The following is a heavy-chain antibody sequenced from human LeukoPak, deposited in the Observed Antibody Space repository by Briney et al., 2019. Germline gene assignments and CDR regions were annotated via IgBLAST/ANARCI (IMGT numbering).Heavy chain of an antibody. CDR3: AKDRVTWGSGYGDYGGFDY. J-gene: IGHJ4*02. CDR2: IKQDGSEK. D-gene: IGHD4-17*01. V-gene: IGHV3-7*01. CDR1: GFTFSSYW. Sequence: GGSLRLSCAASGFTFSSYWMSWVRQAPGKGLEWVANIKQDGSEKYYVDSVKGRFTISRDNAKNSLYLQMNSLRAEDTAVYYCAKDRVTWGSGYGDYGGFDYWGQGTLVTVSS.